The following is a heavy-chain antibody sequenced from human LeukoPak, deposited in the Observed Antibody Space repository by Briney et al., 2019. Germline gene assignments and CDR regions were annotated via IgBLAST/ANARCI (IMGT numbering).Heavy chain of an antibody. CDR2: INHSGST. CDR3: ARAYYYDSSGYYRS. CDR1: GGSISNYY. Sequence: SETLSLTCTVSGGSISNYYWSWIRQPPGKGLEWIGEINHSGSTNYNPSLKSRVTISVDTSKNQFSLKLSSVTAADTAVYYCARAYYYDSSGYYRSWGQGTLVTVSS. D-gene: IGHD3-22*01. J-gene: IGHJ5*02. V-gene: IGHV4-34*01.